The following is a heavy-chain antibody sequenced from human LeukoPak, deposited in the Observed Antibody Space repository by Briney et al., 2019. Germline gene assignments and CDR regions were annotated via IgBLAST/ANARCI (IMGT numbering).Heavy chain of an antibody. J-gene: IGHJ4*02. V-gene: IGHV1-2*02. CDR2: INPNSGDT. CDR1: GYTFTDYS. Sequence: ASVRVSCKASGYTFTDYSMHWVRQAPGQGLEWMGWINPNSGDTDYAQKFQGRVTMTRDASISTAYLEVSRLTSDDTAVYFCARDAIAAAGAGAWGQGTLVTVSS. D-gene: IGHD6-13*01. CDR3: ARDAIAAAGAGA.